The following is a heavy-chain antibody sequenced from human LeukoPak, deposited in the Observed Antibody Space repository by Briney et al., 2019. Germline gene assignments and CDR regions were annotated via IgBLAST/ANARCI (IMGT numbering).Heavy chain of an antibody. D-gene: IGHD3-16*01. CDR1: GFTFSSYE. V-gene: IGHV3-48*03. J-gene: IGHJ4*02. CDR3: ARGSGPPGVTSFDY. CDR2: ISSSGSTI. Sequence: GGSLRLSCAASGFTFSSYEMNWVRQAPGKGLEWVSYISSSGSTIYYADSVKGRFTISRDNAKNSLYLQMNSLRAEDTAVHYCARGSGPPGVTSFDYWGQGTLVTVSS.